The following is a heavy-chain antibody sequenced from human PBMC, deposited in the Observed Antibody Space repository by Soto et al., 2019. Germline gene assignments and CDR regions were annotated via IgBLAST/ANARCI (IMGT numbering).Heavy chain of an antibody. D-gene: IGHD2-8*01. CDR2: INPNSGAT. CDR3: AREGGDIVQMVYALPWY. V-gene: IGHV1-2*02. CDR1: GYTFTDYY. J-gene: IGHJ4*02. Sequence: ASVKVSCKDSGYTFTDYYMHWVRQAPVQGLEWMGWINPNSGATSYAQRFQGRVTMTRDTSISTAYMELSRLTSDDTAVYYCAREGGDIVQMVYALPWYWGQGTLVTVSS.